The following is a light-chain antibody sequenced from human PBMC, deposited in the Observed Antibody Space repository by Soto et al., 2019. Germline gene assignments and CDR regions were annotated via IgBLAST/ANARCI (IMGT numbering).Light chain of an antibody. CDR3: QQRGGWPLT. J-gene: IGKJ4*01. V-gene: IGKV3-11*01. CDR1: QGVGRF. CDR2: DAS. Sequence: EIVLTQSPATLSLSPGERAALSCRASQGVGRFLAWYQQKPGQAPRLLISDASNRATGIPARFSGSVSVTDFTLAIDNLEPEDFAVYYCQQRGGWPLTFGGGTKVEIK.